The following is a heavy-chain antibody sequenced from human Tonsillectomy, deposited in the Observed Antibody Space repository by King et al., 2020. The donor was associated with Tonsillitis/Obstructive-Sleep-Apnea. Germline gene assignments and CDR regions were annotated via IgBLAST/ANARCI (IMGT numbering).Heavy chain of an antibody. D-gene: IGHD3-16*01. Sequence: VQLVESGGGLVQSGGSLRLSCVASGFTFSSYGMNWVRQAPGKGLEWVSGISGSGGDTYYADSVKGRFTISRDNSKNTLWLQMNSLRAEDTAVYYCAKDLRGSRPVPDCWGQGTLVTVSS. CDR3: AKDLRGSRPVPDC. J-gene: IGHJ4*02. V-gene: IGHV3-23*04. CDR2: ISGSGGDT. CDR1: GFTFSSYG.